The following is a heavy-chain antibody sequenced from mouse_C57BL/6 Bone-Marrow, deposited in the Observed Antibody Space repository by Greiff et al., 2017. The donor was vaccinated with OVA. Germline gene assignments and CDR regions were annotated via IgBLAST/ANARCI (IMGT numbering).Heavy chain of an antibody. J-gene: IGHJ3*01. CDR2: ISNGGGST. V-gene: IGHV5-12*01. D-gene: IGHD1-1*01. Sequence: DVHLVESGGGLVQPGGSLKLSCAASGFTFSDYYMYWVRQTPEKRLEWVAYISNGGGSTYYPDTVKGRFTISRDNAKNTLYLQMSRLKSEDTAMYYCASLDYYGSSYSWFAYWGQGTLVTVSA. CDR3: ASLDYYGSSYSWFAY. CDR1: GFTFSDYY.